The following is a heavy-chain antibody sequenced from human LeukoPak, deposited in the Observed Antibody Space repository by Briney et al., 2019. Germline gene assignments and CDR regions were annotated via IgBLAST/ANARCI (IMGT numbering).Heavy chain of an antibody. D-gene: IGHD1-26*01. CDR1: GFTFSSYA. CDR2: ISYDGSNK. V-gene: IGHV3-30-3*01. CDR3: ARETLPGATDAFDI. Sequence: GGSLRLSCAASGFTFSSYAMHWVRQAPGKGLEWVAVISYDGSNKYYADSVKGRFTISRDNSKNTLYLQMNSLRAEDTAVYYCARETLPGATDAFDIWGQGTMVTVSS. J-gene: IGHJ3*02.